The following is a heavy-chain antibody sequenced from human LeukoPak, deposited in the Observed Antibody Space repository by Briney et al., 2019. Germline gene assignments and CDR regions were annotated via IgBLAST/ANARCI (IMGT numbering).Heavy chain of an antibody. V-gene: IGHV3-23*01. CDR1: GFTFSSYG. CDR3: AGTYDFWSGFYFDY. Sequence: PGGTLRLSCAASGFTFSSYGMSWVRQAPGKGLEWVSAISGSGGSTYYADSVKGRFTISRDNSKNTLYLQMNSLRAEDTAVYYCAGTYDFWSGFYFDYWGQGTLVTVSS. CDR2: ISGSGGST. D-gene: IGHD3-3*01. J-gene: IGHJ4*02.